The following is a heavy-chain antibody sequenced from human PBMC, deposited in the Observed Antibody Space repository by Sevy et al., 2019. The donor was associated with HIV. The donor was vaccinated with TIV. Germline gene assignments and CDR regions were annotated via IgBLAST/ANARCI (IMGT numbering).Heavy chain of an antibody. V-gene: IGHV3-11*01. CDR3: ARDVAYYGSGSYYQYYYGMDV. D-gene: IGHD3-10*01. Sequence: GGSLRLSCAASGFTFSDYYMSWIRQAPGKGLEWVSYISSSGSTIYYADSVKGRFTISRDNAKNSLYLQTNSLRAEDTAVYYCARDVAYYGSGSYYQYYYGMDVWGQGTTVTVSS. CDR2: ISSSGSTI. J-gene: IGHJ6*02. CDR1: GFTFSDYY.